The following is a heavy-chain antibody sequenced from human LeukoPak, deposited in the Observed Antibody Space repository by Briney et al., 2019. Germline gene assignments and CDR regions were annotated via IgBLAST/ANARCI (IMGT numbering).Heavy chain of an antibody. Sequence: ASVKVSCKVSGYTLTELSMHWVRQAPGKGLEWMGGFDPEDGETIYAQKFQGRVTTTEDTSTDTAYMELSSLRSEDTAVYYCATVPRYNWNYDYWGQGTLVTVSS. CDR2: FDPEDGET. D-gene: IGHD1-20*01. J-gene: IGHJ4*02. V-gene: IGHV1-24*01. CDR1: GYTLTELS. CDR3: ATVPRYNWNYDY.